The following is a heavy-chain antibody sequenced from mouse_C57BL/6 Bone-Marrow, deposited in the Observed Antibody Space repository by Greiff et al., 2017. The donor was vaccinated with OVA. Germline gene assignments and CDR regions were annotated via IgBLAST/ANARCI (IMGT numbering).Heavy chain of an antibody. CDR1: GYTFTSYW. CDR3: ARNHYYGSSLYYFDY. J-gene: IGHJ2*01. D-gene: IGHD1-1*01. V-gene: IGHV1-64*01. CDR2: IHPNSGST. Sequence: QVQLKQPGAELVKPGASVKLSCKASGYTFTSYWMHWVKQRPGQGLEWIGMIHPNSGSTNYNEKFKSKATLTVDKSSSTAYMQLSSLTSEDSAVYYCARNHYYGSSLYYFDYWGQGTTLTVSS.